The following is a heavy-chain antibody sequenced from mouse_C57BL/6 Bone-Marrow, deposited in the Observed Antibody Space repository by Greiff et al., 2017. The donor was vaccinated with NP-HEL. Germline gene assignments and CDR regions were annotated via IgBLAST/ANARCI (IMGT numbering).Heavy chain of an antibody. J-gene: IGHJ3*01. D-gene: IGHD2-1*01. CDR1: GYTFTSYW. CDR2: IHPNSGST. CDR3: ARKEGNSWFAY. V-gene: IGHV1-64*01. Sequence: VQLKQPGAELVKPGASVKLSCKASGYTFTSYWMHWVKQRPGQGLEWIGMIHPNSGSTNYNEKFKSKATLTVDKSSSTAYMQLSSLTSEDSAVYYCARKEGNSWFAYWGQGTLVTVSA.